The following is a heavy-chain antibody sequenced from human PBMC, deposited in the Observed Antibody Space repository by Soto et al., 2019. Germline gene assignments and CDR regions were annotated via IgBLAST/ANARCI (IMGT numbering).Heavy chain of an antibody. J-gene: IGHJ4*02. CDR3: AHKGPEDWPLDY. Sequence: QITLKESGPTLVRPTQTLTLTCAFSGFSLSTSGVGVRWIRQPPGKALEWIAVIYWDDSKHYSPSLRSRLTITKDSSKNQVVLTMTNMDPMDTGTCYCAHKGPEDWPLDYWGQGTLVTVSS. D-gene: IGHD3-9*01. CDR2: IYWDDSK. CDR1: GFSLSTSGVG. V-gene: IGHV2-5*02.